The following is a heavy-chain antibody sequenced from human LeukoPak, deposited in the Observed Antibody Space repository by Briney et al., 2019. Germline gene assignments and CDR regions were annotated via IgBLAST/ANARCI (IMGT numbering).Heavy chain of an antibody. CDR1: GGSISSSSYY. D-gene: IGHD2/OR15-2a*01. V-gene: IGHV4-39*06. J-gene: IGHJ6*03. CDR3: ARVEFTYYYYYMDV. Sequence: SETLSLTCTVSGGSISSSSYYWGWIRQPPGKGLEWIGSIYYSGSTYYNPSLKSRVTISVDTSKNQFTLKLSSVTAADTAVYYCARVEFTYYYYYMDVWGKGTTVTVSS. CDR2: IYYSGST.